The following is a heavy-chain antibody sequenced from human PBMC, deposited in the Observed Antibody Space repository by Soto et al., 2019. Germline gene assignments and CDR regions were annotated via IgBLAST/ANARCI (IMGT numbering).Heavy chain of an antibody. CDR1: GFTFSSYA. V-gene: IGHV3-30-3*01. CDR2: ISYDGSNK. J-gene: IGHJ6*02. CDR3: ARDGGVNNWNYYLFYYYGMDV. D-gene: IGHD1-7*01. Sequence: GGSLRLSCAASGFTFSSYAMHWVRQAPGKGLEWVAVISYDGSNKYYADSVKGRFTISRDNSKNTLYLQMNSLRAEDTAVYYCARDGGVNNWNYYLFYYYGMDVWGQGTTVTVSS.